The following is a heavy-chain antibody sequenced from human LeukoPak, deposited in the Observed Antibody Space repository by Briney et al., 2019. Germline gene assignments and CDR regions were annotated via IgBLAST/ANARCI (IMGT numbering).Heavy chain of an antibody. CDR1: GFTFSNAW. CDR3: TTDAYYYDSSGYYPFFDY. V-gene: IGHV3-15*01. D-gene: IGHD3-22*01. Sequence: GGSLRLSCAASGFTFSNAWMSWVRQAPGKGLEWVGRIKSKTDGGTTDYAAPGKGRFTISRDDSKNTLYLQMNSLKTEDTAVYYCTTDAYYYDSSGYYPFFDYWGQGTLVTVSS. J-gene: IGHJ4*02. CDR2: IKSKTDGGTT.